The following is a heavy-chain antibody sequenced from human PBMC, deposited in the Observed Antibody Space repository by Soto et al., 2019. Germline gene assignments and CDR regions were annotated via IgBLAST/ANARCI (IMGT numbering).Heavy chain of an antibody. CDR2: IRQSGDRS. V-gene: IGHV3-23*01. CDR3: ARPDSSGDYYYYGMDV. Sequence: AGSLRLSCAASGFIFSNLAMYVFRRTPGKGLEWVSSIRQSGDRSSYADSAKGRFTISRDNAKNSLYLQMNSLRDEDTAVYYCARPDSSGDYYYYGMDVWGQGTTVTVSS. J-gene: IGHJ6*02. CDR1: GFIFSNLA. D-gene: IGHD3-3*01.